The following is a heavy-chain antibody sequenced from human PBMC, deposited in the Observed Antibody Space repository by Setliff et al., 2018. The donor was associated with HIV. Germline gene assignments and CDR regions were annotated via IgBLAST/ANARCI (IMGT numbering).Heavy chain of an antibody. V-gene: IGHV1-46*01. D-gene: IGHD5-12*01. CDR1: GYSFTFYS. CDR2: INPSGGST. CDR3: ARVGDGYNSFDY. Sequence: ASVQVSCQASGYSFTFYSMHWVRQAPGHGLEWMGIINPSGGSTTYSQKFLGRVIMTRDTSTSTVYMELNSLRSEDTAVYYCARVGDGYNSFDYWGQGTLVTVSS. J-gene: IGHJ4*02.